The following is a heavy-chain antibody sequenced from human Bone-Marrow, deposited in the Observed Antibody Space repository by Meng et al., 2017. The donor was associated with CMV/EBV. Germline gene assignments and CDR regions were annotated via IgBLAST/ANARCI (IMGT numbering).Heavy chain of an antibody. CDR1: GYTFTGYY. D-gene: IGHD3-10*01. V-gene: IGHV1-2*02. Sequence: ASVKVSCKASGYTFTGYYMHWVRQAPGQGLEWMGWINPNSGGTNYAQKFQGRVTMTRDTSISTAYMELSRLRCDDTAVDYCARDGFGELSSLDYWGQGTLVTVSS. J-gene: IGHJ4*02. CDR3: ARDGFGELSSLDY. CDR2: INPNSGGT.